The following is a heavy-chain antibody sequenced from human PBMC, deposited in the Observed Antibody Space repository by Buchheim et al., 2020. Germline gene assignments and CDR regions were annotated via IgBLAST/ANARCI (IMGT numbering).Heavy chain of an antibody. Sequence: QVQLQESGPGLVKPSETLSLTCTVSGGSMTNYYWNWFRQPPGKGLEWIGYIFYSGSLNYSPSLKSRVTISVDTSKNQFSLKLRSVTPADTAVYYCARRGSGILFDYWGQG. CDR3: ARRGSGILFDY. V-gene: IGHV4-59*01. D-gene: IGHD3-10*01. CDR2: IFYSGSL. J-gene: IGHJ4*02. CDR1: GGSMTNYY.